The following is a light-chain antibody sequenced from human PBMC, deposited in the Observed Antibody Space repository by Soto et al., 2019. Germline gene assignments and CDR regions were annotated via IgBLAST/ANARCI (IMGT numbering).Light chain of an antibody. CDR2: GAS. J-gene: IGKJ4*02. Sequence: EIVLTQSPGTLSLSPGERATLSCRASQSVSNSYLAWYHQKPGQAPRLLIYGASSRATGIPDRFSGSGSGTDFTLTISRLEPEDFAIYYCQQYGRSPLTFGGWTKVEIK. CDR1: QSVSNSY. CDR3: QQYGRSPLT. V-gene: IGKV3-20*01.